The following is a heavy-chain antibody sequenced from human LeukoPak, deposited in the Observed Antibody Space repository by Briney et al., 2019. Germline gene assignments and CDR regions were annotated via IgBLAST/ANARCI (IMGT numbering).Heavy chain of an antibody. J-gene: IGHJ4*02. D-gene: IGHD3-3*02. Sequence: GGSLRLSCATSGFTFSRFSMRWVRQAPGKGLEWVSSIYFTGNHISYADSVKGRFTISRDNANNSVYLQMNGLRAEDTAVYYCAREFSTVGNFDYWGQATLVTVSS. CDR2: IYFTGNHI. CDR3: AREFSTVGNFDY. CDR1: GFTFSRFS. V-gene: IGHV3-21*01.